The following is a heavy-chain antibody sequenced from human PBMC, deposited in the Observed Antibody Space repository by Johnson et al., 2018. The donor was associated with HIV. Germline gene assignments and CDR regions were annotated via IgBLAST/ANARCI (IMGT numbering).Heavy chain of an antibody. D-gene: IGHD2-8*02. V-gene: IGHV3-30*04. J-gene: IGHJ3*02. CDR3: ARDICTGGVCYDAFDI. CDR1: GFTFSSYA. Sequence: QVQLVESGGGVVQPGGSLRLSCAASGFTFSSYAMHWVRQAPGKGLEWVAVISYDGSNKYYADSVKGRFTISRDTAENSLYLQMNSLRVEDTAVYYCARDICTGGVCYDAFDIWGQGTMVTVSS. CDR2: ISYDGSNK.